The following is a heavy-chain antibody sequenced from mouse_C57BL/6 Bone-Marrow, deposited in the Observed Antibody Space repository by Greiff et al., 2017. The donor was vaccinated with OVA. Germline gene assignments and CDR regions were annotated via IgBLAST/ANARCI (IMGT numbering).Heavy chain of an antibody. D-gene: IGHD2-4*01. CDR1: GFSFSDFF. CDR2: SRHKANDYTT. CDR3: ARDGYDYAMDY. Sequence: EVQRLESGAGLVQSGRSLRLSCATSGFSFSDFFMEWVRQAPGQGLEWIAASRHKANDYTTEYNASVKGRFIVSRDTSQSILYLQMNAPRAEDTAIYYCARDGYDYAMDYWGQGTSVTVSS. V-gene: IGHV7-1*01. J-gene: IGHJ4*01.